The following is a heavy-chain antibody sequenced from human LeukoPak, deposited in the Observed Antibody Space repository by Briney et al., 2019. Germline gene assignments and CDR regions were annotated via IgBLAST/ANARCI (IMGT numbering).Heavy chain of an antibody. CDR1: GYSFTNYW. Sequence: KPGESLKISCKGSGYSFTNYWIGWVRQMPGKGLEWMGIIYPGDSDTRYSPSFQGQVTISADKSISTAYLQWSSLKASDTAMYYCARHPPYMGVPARPFDYWGQGTLVTVSS. J-gene: IGHJ4*02. CDR2: IYPGDSDT. CDR3: ARHPPYMGVPARPFDY. D-gene: IGHD3-16*01. V-gene: IGHV5-51*01.